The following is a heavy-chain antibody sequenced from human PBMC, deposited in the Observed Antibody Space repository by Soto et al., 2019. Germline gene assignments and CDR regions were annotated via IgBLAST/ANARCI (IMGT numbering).Heavy chain of an antibody. CDR3: ARDHYDSSGYAGAFDI. V-gene: IGHV1-3*01. J-gene: IGHJ3*02. Sequence: ASVKVSCKASGNTVPNYAIHWVRQAPGQRLEWMGWINGGNGNTNYSEHFQDRVTMTTDTSTSTAYMELRSLRSDDTAVYYCARDHYDSSGYAGAFDIWGQGTMVTVSS. D-gene: IGHD3-22*01. CDR2: INGGNGNT. CDR1: GNTVPNYA.